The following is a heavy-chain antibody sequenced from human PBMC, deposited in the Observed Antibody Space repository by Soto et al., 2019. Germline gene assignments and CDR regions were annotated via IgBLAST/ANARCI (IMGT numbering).Heavy chain of an antibody. CDR3: ARDYVWGTYWGPFDY. Sequence: EVQLVESGGGVVRPGGSQRLSCVASGFTFDDYGMSWDRQAPGKGLEWVSGINWNGGSTGYADSVKGRFTISRDNAKNPLYLPMNSLRAEDTALYYCARDYVWGTYWGPFDYWRQGTLVTVSS. V-gene: IGHV3-20*04. J-gene: IGHJ4*02. CDR1: GFTFDDYG. CDR2: INWNGGST. D-gene: IGHD3-16*01.